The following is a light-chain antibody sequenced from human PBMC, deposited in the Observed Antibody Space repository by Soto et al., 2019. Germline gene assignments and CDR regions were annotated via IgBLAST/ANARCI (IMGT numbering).Light chain of an antibody. CDR1: SSNIGTGYD. Sequence: QSVLTQPPSVSGAPGQRVTISCTGSSSNIGTGYDVHWYQQFPGTAPKLLIYGNSNRPSGVPDRFSGSKSGTSASLAITGLQAEDEADYCCQSYDSSLSSYVFGTGTKVTVL. CDR2: GNS. J-gene: IGLJ1*01. V-gene: IGLV1-40*01. CDR3: QSYDSSLSSYV.